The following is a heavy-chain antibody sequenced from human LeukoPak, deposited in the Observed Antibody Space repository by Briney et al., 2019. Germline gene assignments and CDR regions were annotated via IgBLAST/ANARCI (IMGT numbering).Heavy chain of an antibody. J-gene: IGHJ6*02. CDR2: LYYNGAT. CDR3: ARQISPYGMDV. Sequence: MTSETLSLTCTVSSGSISRDYWHWIRQPPGKGLEWIGYLYYNGATNYNPSLRSRVTMSVDTSRRQFPLKLTSVTVTDTAVYYCARQISPYGMDVWGQGTTVIVSS. CDR1: SGSISRDY. V-gene: IGHV4-59*08.